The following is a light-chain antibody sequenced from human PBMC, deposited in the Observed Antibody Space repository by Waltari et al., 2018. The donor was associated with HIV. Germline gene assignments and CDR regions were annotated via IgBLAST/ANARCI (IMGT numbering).Light chain of an antibody. V-gene: IGKV3-11*01. J-gene: IGKJ1*01. CDR1: QSVGSY. CDR2: DTS. CDR3: QQRSDWPPT. Sequence: EIVLTQSPATLSLSPSERPTLSCRASQSVGSYLGWYQQKPGQAPRLLTYDTSNRPTVIQSRFSGSGSGTDFTLTISCLEREDFAVDYCQQRSDWPPTFGQGTKVEIK.